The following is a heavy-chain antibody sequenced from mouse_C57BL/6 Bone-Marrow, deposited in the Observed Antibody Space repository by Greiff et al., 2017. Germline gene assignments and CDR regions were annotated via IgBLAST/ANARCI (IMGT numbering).Heavy chain of an antibody. V-gene: IGHV1-80*01. CDR1: GYAFSSYW. CDR2: IYPGDGDT. J-gene: IGHJ3*01. D-gene: IGHD1-1*01. CDR3: ARSHYYGSSPWFAY. Sequence: VQLQQSGAELVKPGASVKISCKASGYAFSSYWMNWVKPRPGKGLEWIGQIYPGDGDTNYNGKFKGKATLTADKSSSTAYMQLSSLTSEDSAVYFCARSHYYGSSPWFAYWGQGTLVTVSA.